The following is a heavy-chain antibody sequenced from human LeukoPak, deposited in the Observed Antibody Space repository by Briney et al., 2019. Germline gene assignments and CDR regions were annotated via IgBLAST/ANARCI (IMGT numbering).Heavy chain of an antibody. CDR2: INTSSGGT. Sequence: ASVKVSCKASGYGFSGDDIHWVRQAPGQGLEWMGWINTSSGGTSYAQKFPGRVSMTRDKSISEAYMELSRLRSDEPAVYYCGSHKYESSGHNWFAPWGQGTLVTVSS. J-gene: IGHJ5*02. D-gene: IGHD3-22*01. V-gene: IGHV1-2*02. CDR3: GSHKYESSGHNWFAP. CDR1: GYGFSGDD.